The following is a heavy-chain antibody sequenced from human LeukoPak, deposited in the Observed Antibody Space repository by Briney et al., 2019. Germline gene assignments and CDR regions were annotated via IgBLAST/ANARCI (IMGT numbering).Heavy chain of an antibody. CDR1: GFTFSSYA. V-gene: IGHV3-23*01. CDR3: AKYGEESIVGATMFGFDY. D-gene: IGHD1-26*01. Sequence: SGGSLRLSCAASGFTFSSYAMSWVRQAPGKGLEWVSAISGSGGSTYYADSVKGRFTISRDNSKNTLHLQMNSLRAEDTAVYYCAKYGEESIVGATMFGFDYWGQGTLVTVSS. CDR2: ISGSGGST. J-gene: IGHJ4*02.